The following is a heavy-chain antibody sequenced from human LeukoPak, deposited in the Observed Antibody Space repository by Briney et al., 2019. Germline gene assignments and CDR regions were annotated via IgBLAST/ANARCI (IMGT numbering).Heavy chain of an antibody. V-gene: IGHV4-4*02. J-gene: IGHJ4*02. CDR1: GGSISSNNW. D-gene: IGHD1-1*01. CDR2: IYHSGSP. CDR3: ARVNINNWHSCDY. Sequence: SGTLSLTCAVSGGSISSNNWWGWVRQPPGQVLEWIGEIYHSGSPNYNPSLKSRVTISVDKSRNHFSLNLSSVTAADTAVYYCARVNINNWHSCDYWGQGTLVTVSS.